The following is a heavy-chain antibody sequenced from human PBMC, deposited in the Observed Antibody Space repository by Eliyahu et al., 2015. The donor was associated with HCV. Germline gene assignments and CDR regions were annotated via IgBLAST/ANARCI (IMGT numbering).Heavy chain of an antibody. D-gene: IGHD1-1*01. J-gene: IGHJ6*02. CDR1: GFTFSSYG. CDR2: IWYDGSNK. Sequence: QVQLVESGGGVVQPGRSLRLSCAASGFTFSSYGMHWVRQAPGKGLEWVAVIWYDGSNKYYADSVKGRFTISRDNSKNTLYLQMNSLRAEDTAVYYCAGELDPYYGMDVWGQGTTVTVSS. CDR3: AGELDPYYGMDV. V-gene: IGHV3-33*01.